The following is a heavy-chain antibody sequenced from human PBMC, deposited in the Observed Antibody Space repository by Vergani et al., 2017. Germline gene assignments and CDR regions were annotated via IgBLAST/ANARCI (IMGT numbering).Heavy chain of an antibody. V-gene: IGHV3-30*02. CDR1: GFPLCNYD. CDR3: AKHFRGWGIDY. Sequence: QVQLVESGGGVVQRGGSLRLSCATSGFPLCNYDMQWIRQGPGKGLEFVAVIQFDGSNQYYADSVKGRFTLSRDFAKNTLYLQMNSLRTDDTATYYCAKHFRGWGIDYWGQGTQVIVSS. D-gene: IGHD3-16*01. J-gene: IGHJ4*02. CDR2: IQFDGSNQ.